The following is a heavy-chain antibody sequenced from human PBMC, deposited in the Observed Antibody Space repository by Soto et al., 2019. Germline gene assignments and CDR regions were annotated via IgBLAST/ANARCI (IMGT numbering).Heavy chain of an antibody. J-gene: IGHJ4*02. D-gene: IGHD5-18*01. CDR3: SRGILV. V-gene: IGHV4-31*03. CDR2: ISYGGST. CDR1: GGSINSGGYC. Sequence: QVQLQESGPGLVKPSQTLSLTCTVSGGSINSGGYCWSWIRQHPGKGLDWIGCISYGGSTSYNPSLKSRVTHSVATPKTQFPRRLTSVTAADKAVYCRSRGILVWGQEALSTVS.